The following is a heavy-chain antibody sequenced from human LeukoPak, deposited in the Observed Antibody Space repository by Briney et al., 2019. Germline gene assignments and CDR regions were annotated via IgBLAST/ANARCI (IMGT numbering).Heavy chain of an antibody. CDR2: IYYSGST. V-gene: IGHV4-39*07. D-gene: IGHD3-22*01. CDR1: GGSISSSSYY. Sequence: SETLSLTCTVSGGSISSSSYYWGWIRQPPGKGLEWIGSIYYSGSTYYNPSLKSRVTISVDTSKNQFSLKLSSVTAADTAVYYCARDNSVGYYDSRDFGYWGQGTLVTVSS. J-gene: IGHJ4*02. CDR3: ARDNSVGYYDSRDFGY.